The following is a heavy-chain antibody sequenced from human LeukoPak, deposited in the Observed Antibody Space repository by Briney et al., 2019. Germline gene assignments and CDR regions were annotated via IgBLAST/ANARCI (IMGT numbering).Heavy chain of an antibody. CDR1: GFTFSSYS. J-gene: IGHJ4*02. D-gene: IGHD6-13*01. V-gene: IGHV3-48*02. CDR2: ISSTGNTI. CDR3: ARRGSNSWALDY. Sequence: GGSLRLSCAASGFTFSSYSMNWVRQAPGKGLEWVSYISSTGNTIYYADSVKGRFTLSRDNAKNSLYLQMNSLRDEDTAVYYCARRGSNSWALDYWGQGTLVTVSS.